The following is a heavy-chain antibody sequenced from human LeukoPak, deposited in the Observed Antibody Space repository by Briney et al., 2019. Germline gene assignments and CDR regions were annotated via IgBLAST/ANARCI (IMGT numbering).Heavy chain of an antibody. Sequence: SETLSLTCTVSGGSISSYYWSWIRQPPGKGLEWIGYIYNSGGTSYNPSLKSRVTISVDTSKNQFSLKLSSVTAADTAVYYCARPQGYSYGANWFVPWGQGTLVTVSS. CDR2: IYNSGGT. V-gene: IGHV4-59*01. J-gene: IGHJ5*01. CDR3: ARPQGYSYGANWFVP. CDR1: GGSISSYY. D-gene: IGHD5-18*01.